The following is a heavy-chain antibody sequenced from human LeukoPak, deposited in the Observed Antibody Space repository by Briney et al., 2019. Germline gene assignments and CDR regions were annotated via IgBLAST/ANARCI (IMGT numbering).Heavy chain of an antibody. Sequence: PGGSLRLSCAASGFTFSSYWMTWVRHAPGRGLEFVANIRGDGNEKYYMDSMKGRLTISRDNAKNSLFLQMSGLRAEDTAVYYCMTELLGYRGQGTLVTVSS. CDR2: IRGDGNEK. V-gene: IGHV3-7*03. J-gene: IGHJ4*02. D-gene: IGHD1-14*01. CDR1: GFTFSSYW. CDR3: MTELLGY.